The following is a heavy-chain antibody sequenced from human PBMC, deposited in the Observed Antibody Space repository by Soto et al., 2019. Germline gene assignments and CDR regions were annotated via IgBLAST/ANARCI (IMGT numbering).Heavy chain of an antibody. CDR2: MNPNSGNT. D-gene: IGHD5-18*01. J-gene: IGHJ6*02. Sequence: ASVKVSCKASGYTFTSYDINWVRQATGQGLEWMGWMNPNSGNTGYAQKFQGRVTMTRNTSISTAYMELSSLRSEDTAVYYCARPVGVVAMAYYYYYGMDVWGQGTTVTVSS. CDR1: GYTFTSYD. CDR3: ARPVGVVAMAYYYYYGMDV. V-gene: IGHV1-8*01.